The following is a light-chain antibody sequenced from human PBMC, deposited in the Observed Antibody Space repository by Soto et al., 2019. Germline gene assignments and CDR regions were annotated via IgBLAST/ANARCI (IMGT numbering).Light chain of an antibody. CDR3: QQRSNWPPV. CDR1: QSVSSY. V-gene: IGKV3-11*01. Sequence: EIVLTQSPATLSLSPGERATLSCRASQSVSSYLAWYQQKPGQAPRLLIYDAFNRATGIPARFSGSGSGTDFPLTISSLEPEDFAVYYCQQRSNWPPVFGPGTKVDIK. CDR2: DAF. J-gene: IGKJ3*01.